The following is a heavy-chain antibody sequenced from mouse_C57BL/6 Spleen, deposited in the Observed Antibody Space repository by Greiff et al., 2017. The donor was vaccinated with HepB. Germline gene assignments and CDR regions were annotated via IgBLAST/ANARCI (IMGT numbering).Heavy chain of an antibody. J-gene: IGHJ4*01. CDR3: ARSGDRYYGSSSFYAMDY. CDR2: IDPANGNT. V-gene: IGHV14-3*01. CDR1: GFNIKNTY. D-gene: IGHD1-1*01. Sequence: VQLQQSVAELVRPGASVKLSCTASGFNIKNTYMHWVKQRPEQSLEWIGRIDPANGNTKYAPKFQGKATITADTSSNTAYLQLSSLTSEDTAIYYCARSGDRYYGSSSFYAMDYWGQGTSVTVSS.